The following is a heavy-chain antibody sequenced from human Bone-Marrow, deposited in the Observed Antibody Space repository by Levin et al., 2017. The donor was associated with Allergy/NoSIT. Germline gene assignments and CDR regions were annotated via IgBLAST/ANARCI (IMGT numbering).Heavy chain of an antibody. V-gene: IGHV1-18*01. CDR3: ARLVAETVLVPVAANNWFDP. CDR2: VSTYNGNT. J-gene: IGHJ5*02. Sequence: KPGESLKISCKASGYTFSNFGVAWVRQAPGQGLEWMGWVSTYNGNTNYAQKFQGRVTMTTDTSSNTASMELRSLRSDDTAVYYCARLVAETVLVPVAANNWFDPWGQGTLVTVST. D-gene: IGHD6-19*01. CDR1: GYTFSNFG.